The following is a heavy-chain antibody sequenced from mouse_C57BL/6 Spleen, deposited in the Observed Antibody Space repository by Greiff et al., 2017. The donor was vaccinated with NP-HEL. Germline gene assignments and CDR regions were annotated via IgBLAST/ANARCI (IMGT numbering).Heavy chain of an antibody. CDR1: GYTFTDYE. CDR3: TREPL. Sequence: VQLQQSGAELVRPGASVTLSCKASGYTFTDYEMHWVKQTPVHGLEWIGAIDPETGGTAYNQKFKGMAILTADKSSSTAYMELRSLTSEDSAVYYCTREPLWGQGTLVTVSA. CDR2: IDPETGGT. J-gene: IGHJ3*01. V-gene: IGHV1-15*01.